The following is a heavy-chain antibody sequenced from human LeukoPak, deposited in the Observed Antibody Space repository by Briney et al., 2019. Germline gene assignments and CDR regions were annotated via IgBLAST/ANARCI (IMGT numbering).Heavy chain of an antibody. CDR3: AKDHGSGSYHDPNWFDP. CDR2: ISYDGSYK. CDR1: GFTFNSYG. J-gene: IGHJ5*02. Sequence: PGRSLRLSCAASGFTFNSYGMHWVRQAPGKGLDWVTVISYDGSYKYYAESVKGRFTISRDKSKKTLYLQMNSLRAGDTAVYYCAKDHGSGSYHDPNWFDPWGQGTLVTVSS. D-gene: IGHD3-10*01. V-gene: IGHV3-30*18.